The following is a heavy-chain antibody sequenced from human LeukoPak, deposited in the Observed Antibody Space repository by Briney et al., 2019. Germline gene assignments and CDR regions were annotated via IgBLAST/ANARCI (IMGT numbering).Heavy chain of an antibody. D-gene: IGHD4-17*01. J-gene: IGHJ6*03. CDR3: ARGTVTTDYLHYYYYMDV. V-gene: IGHV1-8*01. Sequence: GASVKVSCKASGYTFTSYDINWVRQATGQGLEWMGWVNPNSGNTGYAQKFQGRVTITRNTSISTAYMELSSLRSEDTAVYYCARGTVTTDYLHYYYYMDVWGKGTTVTVSS. CDR1: GYTFTSYD. CDR2: VNPNSGNT.